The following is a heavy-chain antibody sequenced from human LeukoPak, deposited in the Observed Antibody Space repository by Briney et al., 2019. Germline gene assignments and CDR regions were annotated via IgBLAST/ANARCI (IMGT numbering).Heavy chain of an antibody. V-gene: IGHV3-23*01. J-gene: IGHJ4*01. CDR1: GFPLSNYA. CDR3: AKASAYWGNYFFDL. CDR2: ISGSGGTT. D-gene: IGHD3-16*01. Sequence: GSLRLSCTASGFPLSNYAVSWVRQAPGKGLEWVAAISGSGGTTYYADAVKGRFAISRDISKNTLYVQMNSLRAEDTGVYYRAKASAYWGNYFFDLWGQGTLGTVSS.